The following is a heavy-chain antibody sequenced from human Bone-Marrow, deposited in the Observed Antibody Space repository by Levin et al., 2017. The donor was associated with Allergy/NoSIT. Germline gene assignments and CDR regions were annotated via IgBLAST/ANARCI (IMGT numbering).Heavy chain of an antibody. CDR1: GFTFDDYA. J-gene: IGHJ3*02. Sequence: SLKISCAASGFTFDDYAMHWVRQAPGKGLEWVSGISWNSGSIGYADSVKGRFTISRDNAKNSLYLQMNSLRAEDTALYYCAKGTSERGRDAFDIWGQGTMVTVSS. V-gene: IGHV3-9*01. CDR2: ISWNSGSI. D-gene: IGHD3-10*01. CDR3: AKGTSERGRDAFDI.